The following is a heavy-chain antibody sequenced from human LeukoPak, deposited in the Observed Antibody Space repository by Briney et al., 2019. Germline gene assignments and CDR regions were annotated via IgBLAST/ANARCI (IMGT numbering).Heavy chain of an antibody. V-gene: IGHV4-59*01. CDR1: GDSISGYY. J-gene: IGHJ3*02. D-gene: IGHD4-17*01. Sequence: PSETLSLTCTVSGDSISGYYWSWIRQPPGKGLEWIGYIYYSGSTKYNSSLKSRVTISVDTSKNQFSLKLSSVTAADTAAYYCARDRQATTAYDAFDIWGRGTMVTVSS. CDR3: ARDRQATTAYDAFDI. CDR2: IYYSGST.